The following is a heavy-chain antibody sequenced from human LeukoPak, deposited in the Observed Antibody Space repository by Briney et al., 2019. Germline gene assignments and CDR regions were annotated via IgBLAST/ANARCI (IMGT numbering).Heavy chain of an antibody. J-gene: IGHJ4*02. V-gene: IGHV4-38-2*01. CDR1: GYSLSSGYY. CDR3: ARHGGLVPAAGIDY. Sequence: KPSETLSLTCAVSGYSLSSGYYWGWIRQPPGKGLEWIGSIYHSGSTYYNPSLKSRVTISVDTSKNQFSLKLSSVTAADTAVYYCARHGGLVPAAGIDYWGQGTLVTVSS. CDR2: IYHSGST. D-gene: IGHD2-2*01.